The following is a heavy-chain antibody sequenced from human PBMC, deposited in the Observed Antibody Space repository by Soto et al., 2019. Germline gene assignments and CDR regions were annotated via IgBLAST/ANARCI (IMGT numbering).Heavy chain of an antibody. V-gene: IGHV1-18*01. J-gene: IGHJ4*02. Sequence: QVHLVQSGAEVKKPGASVKVSCKGSGYTFTSYGITWVRQDPGQGLEWMGWISAHNGNTAYAQKLQGRVTVTRDTSTSPAYMELRSLRSDVTAVFYCARLRYGDYLGQGALVTVSP. CDR1: GYTFTSYG. D-gene: IGHD1-1*01. CDR3: ARLRYGDY. CDR2: ISAHNGNT.